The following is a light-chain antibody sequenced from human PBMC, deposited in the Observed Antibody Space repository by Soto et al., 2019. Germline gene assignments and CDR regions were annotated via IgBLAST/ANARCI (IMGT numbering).Light chain of an antibody. CDR3: QQYGSSPRT. CDR1: QSVSSSY. Sequence: EIVLTQSPGTLSLSPGERATLSCRASQSVSSSYLAWYQQKPGQAPRLLIYVASSRATGIPDRFSGSGSGTDFTLTISRLEPEDFAVYYSQQYGSSPRTYGQGTKVEIK. V-gene: IGKV3-20*01. J-gene: IGKJ1*01. CDR2: VAS.